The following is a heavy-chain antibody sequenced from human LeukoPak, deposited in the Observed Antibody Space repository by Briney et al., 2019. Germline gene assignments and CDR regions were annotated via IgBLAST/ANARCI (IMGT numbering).Heavy chain of an antibody. D-gene: IGHD5-24*01. CDR2: INPSGDFR. CDR1: GYTFGTHW. CDR3: ATDHSMANTAWWFDP. V-gene: IGHV1-46*01. Sequence: ASVKVSCKPSGYTFGTHWMHWVRQAPGQGLEWMAIINPSGDFRSYAQKFQGRVTVTRDTSTSTVYMELSSLRSEDTAFYYCATDHSMANTAWWFDPWGQGTLVTVSS. J-gene: IGHJ5*02.